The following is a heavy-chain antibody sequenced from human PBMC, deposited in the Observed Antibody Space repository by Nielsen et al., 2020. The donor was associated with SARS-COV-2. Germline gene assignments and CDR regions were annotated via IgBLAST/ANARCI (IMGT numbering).Heavy chain of an antibody. V-gene: IGHV3-48*03. CDR3: ARSLMIGPDY. J-gene: IGHJ4*02. CDR1: GFTFSSFE. Sequence: GESLKISCATSGFTFSSFEIHWVRQAPGKGLEWLSYISTSGSTTYYADSVKGRFTISRDNARNSLFLQMNSLRAEDTAIYYCARSLMIGPDYWGQGTLVTVSS. CDR2: ISTSGSTT. D-gene: IGHD2-21*01.